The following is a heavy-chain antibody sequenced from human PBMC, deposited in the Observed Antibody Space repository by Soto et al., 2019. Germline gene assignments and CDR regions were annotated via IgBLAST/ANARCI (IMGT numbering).Heavy chain of an antibody. V-gene: IGHV3-23*01. D-gene: IGHD1-26*01. Sequence: GSLRLSCAASGSTFSSYAMSWVRQAPGKGLEWVSAISGSGGSTYYADSVEGRFTISRDNSKNTLYLQMNSLRAEDTAVYYCAKPRGSSYNWFDPWGQGTLVTVSS. CDR2: ISGSGGST. J-gene: IGHJ5*02. CDR3: AKPRGSSYNWFDP. CDR1: GSTFSSYA.